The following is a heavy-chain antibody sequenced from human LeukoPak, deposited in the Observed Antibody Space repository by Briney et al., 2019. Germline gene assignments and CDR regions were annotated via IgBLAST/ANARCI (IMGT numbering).Heavy chain of an antibody. CDR1: GGSXSSYY. Sequence: ETLSLTXXXSGGSXSSYYWSWIRQPPGKGLEWIGYIYYSGSTNYNPSLKSRVTISADTSKNQFSLKLSSVTAADTAVYYCARHATYYYGSGSYLFDYWGQGTLVTVSS. J-gene: IGHJ4*02. CDR3: ARHATYYYGSGSYLFDY. D-gene: IGHD3-10*01. V-gene: IGHV4-59*08. CDR2: IYYSGST.